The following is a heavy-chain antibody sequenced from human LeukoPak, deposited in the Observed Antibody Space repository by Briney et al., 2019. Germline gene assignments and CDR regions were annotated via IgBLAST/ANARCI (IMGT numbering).Heavy chain of an antibody. V-gene: IGHV3-7*01. Sequence: PGGSLRLSCAASGFIFSSYWMAWVRQAPGKGLEWVANIKEDGSDKNYVESLKGRFTISRDNAKNSLYLQMDSLRAEDTAVYYCARDSLYDPSYWGQGTLVTVSS. J-gene: IGHJ4*02. CDR2: IKEDGSDK. CDR1: GFIFSSYW. D-gene: IGHD3-16*01. CDR3: ARDSLYDPSY.